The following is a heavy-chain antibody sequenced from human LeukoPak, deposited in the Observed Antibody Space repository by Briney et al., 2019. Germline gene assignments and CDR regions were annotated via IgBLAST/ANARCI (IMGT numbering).Heavy chain of an antibody. CDR1: GFTFSNYW. J-gene: IGHJ6*04. D-gene: IGHD3-10*02. V-gene: IGHV3-7*01. CDR2: IKQDGREK. Sequence: GGSLRLSCAASGFTFSNYWMTWVRQAPGKGLEWVANIKQDGREKYYVDSVKGRFTISRDNAKNSLYLQMNSLRVEDTAVYYCAELGITMIGGVWGKGTTVTISS. CDR3: AELGITMIGGV.